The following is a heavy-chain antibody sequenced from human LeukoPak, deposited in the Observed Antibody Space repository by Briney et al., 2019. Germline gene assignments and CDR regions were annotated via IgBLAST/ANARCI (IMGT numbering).Heavy chain of an antibody. Sequence: ASVKVSCKASGYTFTSYDINWVRQATGQGLEWMGWMNPNSGNTGYAQKFQGRVTMTRNTSISTAYMELSSLRSEDTAVYYCARGVGPGIAAAGSFNWFDPWGQGTLVTVSS. V-gene: IGHV1-8*01. J-gene: IGHJ5*02. CDR2: MNPNSGNT. D-gene: IGHD6-13*01. CDR3: ARGVGPGIAAAGSFNWFDP. CDR1: GYTFTSYD.